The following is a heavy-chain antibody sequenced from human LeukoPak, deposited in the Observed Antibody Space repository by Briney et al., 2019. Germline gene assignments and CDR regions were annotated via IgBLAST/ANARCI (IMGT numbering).Heavy chain of an antibody. J-gene: IGHJ5*02. V-gene: IGHV4-61*02. D-gene: IGHD5-18*01. Sequence: SETLSLTCTVSGGSINSSSYYWNWIRQPAGKGLEWIGRIYTSGNINYNPSLKSRVTISVDTSKNQFSLKMSPVTAADTAVYYCVREQLWLLGWFDPWGQGTLVTVSS. CDR3: VREQLWLLGWFDP. CDR2: IYTSGNI. CDR1: GGSINSSSYY.